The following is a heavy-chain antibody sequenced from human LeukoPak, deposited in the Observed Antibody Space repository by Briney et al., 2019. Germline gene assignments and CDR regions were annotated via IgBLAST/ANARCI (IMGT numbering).Heavy chain of an antibody. J-gene: IGHJ3*02. D-gene: IGHD6-13*01. CDR3: ARSVLKAGYSSSLPGPIDI. CDR1: GYTFTCYY. Sequence: ASVKVSCKASGYTFTCYYMHWVRQAPGQGLEWMGWINPNSGGTNYAQKFQGRVTMTRDTSISTAYMELSRLRSDDTAVYYCARSVLKAGYSSSLPGPIDIWGQGTMVTVSS. CDR2: INPNSGGT. V-gene: IGHV1-2*02.